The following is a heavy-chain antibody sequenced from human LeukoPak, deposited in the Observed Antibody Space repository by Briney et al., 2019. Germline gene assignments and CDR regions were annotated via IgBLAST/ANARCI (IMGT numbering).Heavy chain of an antibody. D-gene: IGHD6-13*01. Sequence: GASVNVSCKVSGYTLTELSMHWVRQAPGKGLEWMGGFDPEDGETIYAQKFQGRVTMTEDTSTDTAYMELSSLRSEDTAVYYCATDRNKYSSSWYAYWGQGTLVTVSS. CDR2: FDPEDGET. CDR3: ATDRNKYSSSWYAY. J-gene: IGHJ4*02. V-gene: IGHV1-24*01. CDR1: GYTLTELS.